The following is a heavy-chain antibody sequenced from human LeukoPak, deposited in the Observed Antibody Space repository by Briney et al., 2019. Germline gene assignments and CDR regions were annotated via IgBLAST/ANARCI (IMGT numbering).Heavy chain of an antibody. CDR3: AKGTYDILTGYYMDYYGMDV. Sequence: PGGSLRLSCAASGFTFSSYAMSWVRQAPGKGLEWVSAISGSGGSTYFADSVKGRFTISRDNSKNTLYLQMNSLRAEDTAVYYCAKGTYDILTGYYMDYYGMDVWGQGTTVTVSS. V-gene: IGHV3-23*01. J-gene: IGHJ6*02. CDR1: GFTFSSYA. CDR2: ISGSGGST. D-gene: IGHD3-9*01.